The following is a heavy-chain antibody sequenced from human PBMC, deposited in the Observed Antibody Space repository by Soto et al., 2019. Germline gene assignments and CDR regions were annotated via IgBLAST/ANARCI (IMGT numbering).Heavy chain of an antibody. D-gene: IGHD5-18*01. J-gene: IGHJ5*02. CDR3: ARSGYSYGLNRFDP. CDR1: GGTFSSYA. V-gene: IGHV1-69*13. Sequence: SVKVSCKASGGTFSSYAISWVRQAPGQGLEWMGGIIPIFGTANYAQKFQGRVTITADESTSTAYMELSSLRSEDTAVYYCARSGYSYGLNRFDPWGQGTLVTVSS. CDR2: IIPIFGTA.